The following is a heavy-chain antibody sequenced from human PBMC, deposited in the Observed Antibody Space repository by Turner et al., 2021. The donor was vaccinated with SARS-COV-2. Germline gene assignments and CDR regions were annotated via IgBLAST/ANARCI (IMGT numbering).Heavy chain of an antibody. Sequence: EVQLVESGGGLVPPGGSPKLSCEASVFTFSNYDIHWDRQATGKGLEWVSAVGTAGDTYYPGSVKGRFTISRENGKNSLYLQMNSLRAGDTAVYYCARAKFRGLISWFDPWGQGTLVTVSS. D-gene: IGHD3-10*01. CDR3: ARAKFRGLISWFDP. CDR2: VGTAGDT. CDR1: VFTFSNYD. J-gene: IGHJ5*02. V-gene: IGHV3-13*04.